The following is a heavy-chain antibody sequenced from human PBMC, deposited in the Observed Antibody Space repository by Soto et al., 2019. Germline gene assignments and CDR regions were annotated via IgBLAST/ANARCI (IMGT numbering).Heavy chain of an antibody. D-gene: IGHD2-2*01. CDR2: ISAYNGNT. J-gene: IGHJ6*03. V-gene: IGHV1-18*01. Sequence: ASVKVSCKAAGYTFTSYGISWGRQAPGQGLEWMGWISAYNGNTNYAQKLQGRVTMTTDTSTSTAYMELRSLRSDDTAVYYCARVDCSSTSCYDYYYYYYMDVWGKGTTVTVSS. CDR1: GYTFTSYG. CDR3: ARVDCSSTSCYDYYYYYYMDV.